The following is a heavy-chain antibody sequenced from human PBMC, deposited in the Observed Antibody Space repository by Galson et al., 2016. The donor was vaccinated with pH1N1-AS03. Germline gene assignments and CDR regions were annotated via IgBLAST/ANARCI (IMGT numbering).Heavy chain of an antibody. J-gene: IGHJ4*02. Sequence: CAISGDSVSSNSAAWNWIRLSSSRGLEWLGRTYYRSRWKNDHAVSVKSRIIINPDTSKNQFSLQLNSVTPEDTAIYYCAGMQLGALHFWGRGTLVTVSS. CDR3: AGMQLGALHF. CDR1: GDSVSSNSAA. CDR2: TYYRSRWKN. V-gene: IGHV6-1*01. D-gene: IGHD1-1*01.